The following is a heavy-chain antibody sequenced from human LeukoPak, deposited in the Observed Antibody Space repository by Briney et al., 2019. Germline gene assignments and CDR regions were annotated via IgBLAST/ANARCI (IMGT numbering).Heavy chain of an antibody. D-gene: IGHD3-10*02. CDR1: GFSFSSYG. J-gene: IGHJ6*01. Sequence: GRSLRLSCASSGFSFSSYGMNWVRQAWGKVLEWVSYNSSNGSTIYYADFVRRRFTISRDNAKNALHLQMNRKTSEDTAVYYCAEVCITMIGGVWGKGSTVTIS. CDR3: AEVCITMIGGV. CDR2: NSSNGSTI. V-gene: IGHV3-48*04.